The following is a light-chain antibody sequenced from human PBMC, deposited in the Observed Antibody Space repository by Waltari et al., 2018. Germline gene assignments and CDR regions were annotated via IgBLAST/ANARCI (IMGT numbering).Light chain of an antibody. V-gene: IGLV1-40*01. CDR2: GNN. Sequence: QSVLTQPPSVSGAPGQRVTISCTGSSSNIGAGYDVHWFQQLPGTAPKLLIYGNNMRPSGVPDRFSGSKSGTAASLAISGLQAEDEADYHCQSYDSSLSGAWVFGGGTKLTVL. CDR1: SSNIGAGYD. J-gene: IGLJ3*02. CDR3: QSYDSSLSGAWV.